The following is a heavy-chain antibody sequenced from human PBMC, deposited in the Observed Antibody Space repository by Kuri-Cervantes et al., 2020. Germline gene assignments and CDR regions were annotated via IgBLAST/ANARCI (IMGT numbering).Heavy chain of an antibody. V-gene: IGHV3-15*01. D-gene: IGHD5-12*01. Sequence: GGSLRLSCAASGFTFSSYWMSWVRQAPGKGLEWVGRIKSKTDGGTADYAAPVKGRSSISRDDSENTVDLQMTGLEIEDTAVYYCTKYSGNYKNDAFDIWGQGTMVTVSS. CDR2: IKSKTDGGTA. CDR3: TKYSGNYKNDAFDI. J-gene: IGHJ3*02. CDR1: GFTFSSYW.